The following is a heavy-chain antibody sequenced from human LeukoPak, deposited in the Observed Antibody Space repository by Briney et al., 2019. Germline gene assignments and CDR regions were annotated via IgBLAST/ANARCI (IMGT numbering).Heavy chain of an antibody. Sequence: GGSLRLSCAASGFTFSSYSMNWVRQAPGKGLEWVSSISSTGTYTYHADSVKGRFTISRDNAKNSLFLQMNSLRAEDTAVYYCAKGVNFDWLPNDYWGQGTLVTVSS. J-gene: IGHJ4*02. CDR1: GFTFSSYS. D-gene: IGHD3-9*01. V-gene: IGHV3-21*01. CDR3: AKGVNFDWLPNDY. CDR2: ISSTGTYT.